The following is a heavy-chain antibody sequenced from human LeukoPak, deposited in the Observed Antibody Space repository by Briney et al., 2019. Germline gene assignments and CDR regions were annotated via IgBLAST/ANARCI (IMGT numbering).Heavy chain of an antibody. D-gene: IGHD1-26*01. CDR2: INHSGST. V-gene: IGHV4-34*01. CDR3: ARGRNIVGAPPSV. Sequence: SETLSLTCAVYGGSFSGYYWSWIHQPPGKGLEWIGEINHSGSTNYNPSLKSRVTISVDTSKNQFSLKLSSVTAADTAVYYCARGRNIVGAPPSVWGQGTLVTVSS. J-gene: IGHJ4*02. CDR1: GGSFSGYY.